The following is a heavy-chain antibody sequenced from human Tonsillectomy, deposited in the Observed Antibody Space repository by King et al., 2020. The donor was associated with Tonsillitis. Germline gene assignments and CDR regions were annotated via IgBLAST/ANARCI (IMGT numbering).Heavy chain of an antibody. D-gene: IGHD3-3*01. CDR1: GYTFTSYG. V-gene: IGHV1-18*01. CDR3: ARLSSRITIFGVVMHYMDV. CDR2: ISAYNGNT. J-gene: IGHJ6*03. Sequence: QLVQSGAEVKKPGASVKVSCKASGYTFTSYGISWVRQAPGQGLEWMGWISAYNGNTNYAQKLQGRVTMTTDTFTSTAYMELRSLRSDDTAVYYCARLSSRITIFGVVMHYMDVWGKGTTVTVSS.